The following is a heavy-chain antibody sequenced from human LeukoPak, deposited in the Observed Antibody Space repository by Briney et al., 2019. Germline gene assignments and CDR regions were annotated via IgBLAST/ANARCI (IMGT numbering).Heavy chain of an antibody. D-gene: IGHD2-15*01. CDR2: IKQDGSEK. CDR3: ARRIGYCSGGSCYSGWFDP. V-gene: IGHV3-7*01. J-gene: IGHJ5*02. Sequence: PGGSLRLSCAASGFTFSSYWMGWVRQAPGKGLEWVANIKQDGSEKYYVDSVKGRFTISRDNAKNSLYLQMNSLRAEDTAVYYCARRIGYCSGGSCYSGWFDPWGQGTLVTVSS. CDR1: GFTFSSYW.